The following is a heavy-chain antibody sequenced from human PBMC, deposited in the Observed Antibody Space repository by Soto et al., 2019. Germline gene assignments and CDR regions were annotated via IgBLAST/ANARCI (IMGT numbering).Heavy chain of an antibody. CDR3: ARVESSNTPPEYFQH. CDR2: ISAYNGNT. V-gene: IGHV1-18*01. CDR1: GYTFTSYG. D-gene: IGHD6-13*01. Sequence: ASVKVSCKASGYTFTSYGISWVRQAPGQGLEWMGWISAYNGNTNYAQKLQGRVTMTTDTSTSTAYMELRSLRSDDTAVYYCARVESSNTPPEYFQHWGQGNLVTVSS. J-gene: IGHJ1*01.